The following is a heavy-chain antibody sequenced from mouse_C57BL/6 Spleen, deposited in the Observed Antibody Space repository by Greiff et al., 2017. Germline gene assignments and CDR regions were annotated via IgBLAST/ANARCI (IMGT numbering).Heavy chain of an antibody. CDR1: GFSLSASGMG. J-gene: IGHJ4*01. Sequence: QVTVKESGPGILQSSQTLSLTCSFSGFSLSASGMGVSCLRQPSGKGVEWLATIYWDDDKRYNPSLKSRLTISKDTSRNQVFLKITSLDTAYTATYYYARSIYYDYGYAMDYWGQGTSVTVSS. D-gene: IGHD2-4*01. V-gene: IGHV8-12*01. CDR3: ARSIYYDYGYAMDY. CDR2: IYWDDDK.